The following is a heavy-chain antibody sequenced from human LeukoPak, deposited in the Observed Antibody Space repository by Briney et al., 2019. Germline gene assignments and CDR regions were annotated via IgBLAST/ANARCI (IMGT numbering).Heavy chain of an antibody. CDR3: ALDGRGDGHRYFDY. J-gene: IGHJ4*02. CDR2: IGYDGTTL. D-gene: IGHD3-10*02. Sequence: GGSLRLSCTASGFTLTNYGIQWVRQAPGKGLEWVAFIGYDGTTLYFGASVKGRFTICRDTSKNTLYLQMNTLRLQDTAVYYFALDGRGDGHRYFDYCGQGTQVTVSS. V-gene: IGHV3-30*02. CDR1: GFTLTNYG.